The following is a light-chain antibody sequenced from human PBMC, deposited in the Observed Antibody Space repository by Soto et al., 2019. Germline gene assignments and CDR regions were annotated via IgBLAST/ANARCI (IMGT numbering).Light chain of an antibody. CDR1: SSNIGGNT. Sequence: SVLTQPPPASWAPRARGTLSFFWRSSNIGGNTVHWYQQLPGTAPKVLIYTNDKRPSGVPDRFSGSKSGTSASLAISGLQSEDEADYYCAAWDDSLKGHVFGTGTKVTVL. V-gene: IGLV1-44*01. CDR2: TND. J-gene: IGLJ1*01. CDR3: AAWDDSLKGHV.